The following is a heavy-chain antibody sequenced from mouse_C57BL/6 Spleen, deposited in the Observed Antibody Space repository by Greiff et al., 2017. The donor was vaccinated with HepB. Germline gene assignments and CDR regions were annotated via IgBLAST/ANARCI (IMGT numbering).Heavy chain of an antibody. D-gene: IGHD1-1*01. CDR3: ARDATTAMDY. V-gene: IGHV5-16*01. CDR1: GFTFSDYY. J-gene: IGHJ4*01. CDR2: INYDGSST. Sequence: EVMLVESEGGLVQPGSSMKLSCTASGFTFSDYYMAWVRQVPEKGLEWVANINYDGSSTYYLDSLKSRFIISRDNAKNILYLQMSSLKSEDTATYYCARDATTAMDYWGQGTSVTVSS.